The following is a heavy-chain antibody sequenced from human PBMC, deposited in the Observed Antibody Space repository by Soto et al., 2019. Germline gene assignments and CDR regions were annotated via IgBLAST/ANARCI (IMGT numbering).Heavy chain of an antibody. CDR1: GFTFSSYA. D-gene: IGHD3-9*01. CDR3: AKPYYDILTGYYGH. CDR2: ISGSGGST. J-gene: IGHJ4*02. V-gene: IGHV3-23*01. Sequence: GGSLRLSCAASGFTFSSYAMSWVRQAPGKGLEWVSAISGSGGSTYYADSVKGRFTISRDNSKNTLYLQMNSLRAEDTAVYYYAKPYYDILTGYYGHWGQGTLVTVSS.